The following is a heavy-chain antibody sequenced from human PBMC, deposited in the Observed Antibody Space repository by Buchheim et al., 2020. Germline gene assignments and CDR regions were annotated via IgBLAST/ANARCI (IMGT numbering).Heavy chain of an antibody. CDR1: GFTFSSYW. V-gene: IGHV3-74*01. CDR2: INEDGRTT. J-gene: IGHJ4*02. CDR3: VRIATVTTPDY. D-gene: IGHD4-17*01. Sequence: QLVESGGGLVQPGGSLRLSCAASGFTFSSYWMHWVRQLPGKDLVWVSRINEDGRTTNYADSVKGRFTISRDNAKNTLYLQMNSLRGEDTAVYYCVRIATVTTPDYWGQGTL.